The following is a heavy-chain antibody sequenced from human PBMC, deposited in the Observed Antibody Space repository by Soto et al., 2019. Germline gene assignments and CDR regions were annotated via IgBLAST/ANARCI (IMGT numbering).Heavy chain of an antibody. V-gene: IGHV3-33*01. D-gene: IGHD5-12*01. CDR1: GFNFGNFG. Sequence: PGGSLRLSCVAAGFNFGNFGMHWVSQAPGKGLDWLTVISNDENIKQGSVRGRFAIARDNSKNTLYLHLTSLRAEDTAIYYCARGLRGVLDYWGQGTLVTVSS. CDR2: ISNDENIK. J-gene: IGHJ4*02. CDR3: ARGLRGVLDY.